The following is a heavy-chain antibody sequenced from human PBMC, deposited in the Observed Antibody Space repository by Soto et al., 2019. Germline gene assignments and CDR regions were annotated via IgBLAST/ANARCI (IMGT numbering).Heavy chain of an antibody. CDR2: IYYSGST. V-gene: IGHV4-31*03. D-gene: IGHD3-10*01. CDR3: ARSSSGITFSNWFDP. J-gene: IGHJ5*02. CDR1: GGSISSGGYY. Sequence: QVQLQESGPGLVKPSQTLSLTCTVSGGSISSGGYYWSWIRQHPGKGLEWIGYIYYSGSTYYNPSLKSRVTISVDTSKNQFSLKLSSVTAADTAVYYCARSSSGITFSNWFDPWGQGTLVTVSS.